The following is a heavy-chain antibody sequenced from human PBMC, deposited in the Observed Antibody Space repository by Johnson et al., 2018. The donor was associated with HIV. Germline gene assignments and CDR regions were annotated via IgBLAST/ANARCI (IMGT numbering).Heavy chain of an antibody. J-gene: IGHJ3*02. CDR1: GFRFNYYW. Sequence: VQLVESGGGLVQPGGSLRLSCAASGFRFNYYWMSWVRQAPGKGLEWVANIKQDGSEKYYVDSVKGRFTISRDNAKNSLYLQMNSLGAEDTAVYYCARCTLTGYYSKDTFDIWGQGTMVTVSS. CDR3: ARCTLTGYYSKDTFDI. D-gene: IGHD3-9*01. CDR2: IKQDGSEK. V-gene: IGHV3-7*01.